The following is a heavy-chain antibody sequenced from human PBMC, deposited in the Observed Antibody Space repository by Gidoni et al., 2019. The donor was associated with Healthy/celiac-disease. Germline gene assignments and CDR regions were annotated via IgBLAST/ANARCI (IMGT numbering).Heavy chain of an antibody. D-gene: IGHD6-19*01. J-gene: IGHJ4*02. Sequence: QVQLQESGPGLVKPSETLSLTCPVSGGSISIYYWSWIRQPPGKGLEWIGYIYYSGSTNYNPSLKSRGTISGDTSKNQFSLKLSSVTAADTAVYYCARLWGIAVADDYWGQGTLVTVSS. CDR2: IYYSGST. CDR1: GGSISIYY. CDR3: ARLWGIAVADDY. V-gene: IGHV4-59*08.